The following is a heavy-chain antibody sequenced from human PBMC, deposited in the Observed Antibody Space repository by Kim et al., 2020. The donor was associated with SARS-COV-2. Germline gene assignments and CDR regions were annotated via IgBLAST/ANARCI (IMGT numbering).Heavy chain of an antibody. J-gene: IGHJ4*02. Sequence: ASVKVSCKVSGYTLTELSMHWVRQAPGKGLEWMGGFDPEDGETIYAQKFQGRVTMTEDTSTDTAYMELSSLRSEDTAVYYCATLDSSGYYKEYYFDYWGQGTRVTV. CDR3: ATLDSSGYYKEYYFDY. CDR2: FDPEDGET. CDR1: GYTLTELS. V-gene: IGHV1-24*01. D-gene: IGHD3-22*01.